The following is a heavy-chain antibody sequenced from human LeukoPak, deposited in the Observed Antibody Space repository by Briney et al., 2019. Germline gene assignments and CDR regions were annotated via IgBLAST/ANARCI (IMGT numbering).Heavy chain of an antibody. CDR2: ISGGGGST. CDR1: GFTFRSYA. J-gene: IGHJ4*02. D-gene: IGHD1-26*01. CDR3: AKGLYSGSYGGFDS. Sequence: GGSLRLSCAASGFTFRSYAMSWVRQAPGKGLEWVSVISGGGGSTYYADSVKGRFTISRDNSKNTLYLQMNSLRAEDTAVYYCAKGLYSGSYGGFDSWGQGALVTVSS. V-gene: IGHV3-23*01.